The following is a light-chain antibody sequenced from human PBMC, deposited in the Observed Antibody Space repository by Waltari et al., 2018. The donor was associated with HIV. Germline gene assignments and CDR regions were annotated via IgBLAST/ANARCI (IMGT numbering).Light chain of an antibody. CDR2: VEGSGGY. CDR3: ETGDSDIRV. CDR1: SGHSSYI. J-gene: IGLJ3*02. Sequence: QPVLTQSSSASASLESSVKLTCTLSSGHSSYIIAWHQQQPGKAPRYLMKVEGSGGYQKGSGVPDRVSGSSSGAERYLTISNLQSEDEADYYCETGDSDIRVFGGGTKLTVL. V-gene: IGLV4-60*03.